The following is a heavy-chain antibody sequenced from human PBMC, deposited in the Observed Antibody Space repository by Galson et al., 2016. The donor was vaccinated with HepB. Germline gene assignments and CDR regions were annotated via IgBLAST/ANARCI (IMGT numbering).Heavy chain of an antibody. CDR3: VTGESRRSGSGYSAFYYYDIDV. CDR1: GFSFSNYA. D-gene: IGHD5-12*01. Sequence: SLRLSCAGSGFSFSNYAMTWVRQAPGQGLEWVSSISGAGASTYSADSVKGRFTISRDNSKSTMFLHMNNLGAEDTAVYYCVTGESRRSGSGYSAFYYYDIDVWGQGTTVAVSS. V-gene: IGHV3-23*01. CDR2: ISGAGAST. J-gene: IGHJ6*02.